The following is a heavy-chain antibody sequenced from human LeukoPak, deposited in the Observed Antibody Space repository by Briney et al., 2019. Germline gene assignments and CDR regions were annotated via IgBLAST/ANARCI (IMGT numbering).Heavy chain of an antibody. Sequence: PSETLSLTCTVSGGSIRSYYWSWIRQPPGQGLEWIGYIYYSGSTSYNPSLQSRVTISLDTSNNQFSLRLSSVTAADTAVYYCARSVLNYYYYGMDVWGQGTTVTVSS. CDR1: GGSIRSYY. V-gene: IGHV4-59*01. J-gene: IGHJ6*02. CDR2: IYYSGST. D-gene: IGHD5/OR15-5a*01. CDR3: ARSVLNYYYYGMDV.